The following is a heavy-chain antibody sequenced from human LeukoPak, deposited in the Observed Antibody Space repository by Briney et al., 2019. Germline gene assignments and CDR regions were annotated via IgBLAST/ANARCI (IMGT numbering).Heavy chain of an antibody. Sequence: PWGSLRPSSAASGFTFCGLSMNWVARAPGKGLKGGSSISSSSSYIYYADSVKGRFTISRDNAKTSLYLQMHSLRGEDTAVYYCARDSSGHDAFDIWGQGTMVTVSS. J-gene: IGHJ3*02. CDR3: ARDSSGHDAFDI. CDR1: GFTFCGLS. CDR2: ISSSSSYI. V-gene: IGHV3-21*01. D-gene: IGHD6-19*01.